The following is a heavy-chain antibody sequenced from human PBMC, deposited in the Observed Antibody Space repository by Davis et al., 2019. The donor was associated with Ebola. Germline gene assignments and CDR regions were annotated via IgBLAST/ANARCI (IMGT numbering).Heavy chain of an antibody. CDR1: GGTFSSYT. J-gene: IGHJ3*02. V-gene: IGHV1-69*02. CDR2: IIPILGIA. D-gene: IGHD4-23*01. CDR3: ARGGYGGNARAFDI. Sequence: AASVKVSCKASGGTFSSYTISWVRQAPGHGLEWMGRIIPILGIANYAQKFQGRVTITADKSTSTAYMELSSLRSEDTAVYYCARGGYGGNARAFDIWGQGTMVTVSS.